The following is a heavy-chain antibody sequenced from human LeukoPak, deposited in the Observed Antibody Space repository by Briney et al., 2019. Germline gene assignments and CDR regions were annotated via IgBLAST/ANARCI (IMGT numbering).Heavy chain of an antibody. J-gene: IGHJ4*02. CDR2: IYYSGST. V-gene: IGHV4-59*01. Sequence: SETLSLTCTISNGSISDDYWSWIRQPPGKGLEWIGYIYYSGSTNYSPSLRSRVTISVDRSRNQVSLILSSLTAADTAVYFCARSAAGHQYYFDYWGRGTLVTVSS. CDR3: ARSAAGHQYYFDY. D-gene: IGHD2-2*01. CDR1: NGSISDDY.